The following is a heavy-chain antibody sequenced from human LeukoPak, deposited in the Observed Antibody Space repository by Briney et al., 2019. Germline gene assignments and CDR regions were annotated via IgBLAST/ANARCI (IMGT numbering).Heavy chain of an antibody. CDR1: GFTFSSYW. Sequence: GGSLRLSCAASGFTFSSYWMSWVRQAPGKGLEWVANIKQDGSEKYYVDSVKGRFTISRDNAKNSLYLQMNSLRAEDTAVYYCAGSRGSSSTKNEYFQHWGQGTLVTVSS. CDR3: AGSRGSSSTKNEYFQH. D-gene: IGHD6-13*01. CDR2: IKQDGSEK. V-gene: IGHV3-7*03. J-gene: IGHJ1*01.